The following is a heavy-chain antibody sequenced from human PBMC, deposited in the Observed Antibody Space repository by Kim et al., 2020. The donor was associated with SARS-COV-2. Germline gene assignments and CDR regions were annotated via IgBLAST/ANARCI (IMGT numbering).Heavy chain of an antibody. J-gene: IGHJ2*01. D-gene: IGHD6-13*01. CDR2: IYSGGSST. V-gene: IGHV3-23*03. Sequence: GGSLRLSCAASGFTFSSYAMSWVRQAPGKGLEWVSVIYSGGSSTYYADSVKGRFTISRDKSKNTLYLQMNSLRAEDTAVYYCAKVFGGAAADWPHWYFDLWGRGTLVTVSS. CDR3: AKVFGGAAADWPHWYFDL. CDR1: GFTFSSYA.